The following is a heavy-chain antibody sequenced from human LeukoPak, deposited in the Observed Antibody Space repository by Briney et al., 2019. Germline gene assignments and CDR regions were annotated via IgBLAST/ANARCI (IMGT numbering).Heavy chain of an antibody. Sequence: GGSLRLSCAASGFTVSSYSMNWVRQAPGKGLEWGSSISSSSSYIYYADSVKGRFTISRDNAKNSLYLQMNSLRAEDTAVYYCASDLAMVRGVIFDYWGQGTLVTVSS. CDR1: GFTVSSYS. CDR2: ISSSSSYI. D-gene: IGHD3-10*01. V-gene: IGHV3-21*01. CDR3: ASDLAMVRGVIFDY. J-gene: IGHJ4*02.